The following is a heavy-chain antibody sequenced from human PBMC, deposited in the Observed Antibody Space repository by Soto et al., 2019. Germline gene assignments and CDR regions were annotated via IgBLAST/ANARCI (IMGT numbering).Heavy chain of an antibody. Sequence: QVQLVESGGGVVQPGRSLRLSCAASGFTFSSYAMHWVRQAPGKGLEWVAVISYDGSNKYYADSVKGRFTISRDNSKNTLYLQMNSLRAEDTAVYYCARDPDIVLVPVYGMDVLGQGTTVTVSS. CDR2: ISYDGSNK. J-gene: IGHJ6*02. D-gene: IGHD2-2*01. CDR3: ARDPDIVLVPVYGMDV. V-gene: IGHV3-30-3*01. CDR1: GFTFSSYA.